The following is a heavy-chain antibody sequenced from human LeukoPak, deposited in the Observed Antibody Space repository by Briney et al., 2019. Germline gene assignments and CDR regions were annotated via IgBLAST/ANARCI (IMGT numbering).Heavy chain of an antibody. CDR1: GGSISSYY. D-gene: IGHD4-17*01. CDR3: ARGGGTVTTLDY. J-gene: IGHJ4*02. CDR2: IYYSGST. V-gene: IGHV4-4*07. Sequence: SETLSLTCTVSGGSISSYYWSWIRQPAGKGLEWIGRIYYSGSTHYNPSLKSRVTISVDTSKNQFSLKLTSVTAADAAVYYCARGGGTVTTLDYWGQGTLVTVSS.